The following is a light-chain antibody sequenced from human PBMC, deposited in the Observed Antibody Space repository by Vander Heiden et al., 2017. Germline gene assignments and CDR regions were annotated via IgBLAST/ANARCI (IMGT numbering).Light chain of an antibody. CDR1: QSVSSN. J-gene: IGKJ2*01. CDR2: GAS. Sequence: EIVRTHTQATLSWSPGERATLSCRASQSVSSNLAWYQQTPGQAPRLLSYGASTRATGIPARFSGSGSGTEFTLTIRRLQSEDFAVYYCQQYNNWPVYTFGQGTKLEIK. V-gene: IGKV3-15*01. CDR3: QQYNNWPVYT.